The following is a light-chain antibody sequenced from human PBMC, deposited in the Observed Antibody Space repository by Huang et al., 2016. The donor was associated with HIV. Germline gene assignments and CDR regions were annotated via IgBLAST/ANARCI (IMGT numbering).Light chain of an antibody. Sequence: DIQMTQSPSSLSASVGDRVTITCQASQDISTYLNWYQQKPGKAPKVLLYAASNLETGHLSRLIGCGSGTNFKFTISSLQPEDIATYYCQQYDNVPITFGQGTRLEI. CDR3: QQYDNVPIT. CDR1: QDISTY. J-gene: IGKJ5*01. V-gene: IGKV1-33*01. CDR2: AAS.